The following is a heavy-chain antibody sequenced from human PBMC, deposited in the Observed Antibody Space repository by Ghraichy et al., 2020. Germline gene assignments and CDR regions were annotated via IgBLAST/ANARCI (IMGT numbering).Heavy chain of an antibody. CDR3: AKDAQWEPTGLDY. J-gene: IGHJ4*02. D-gene: IGHD1-26*01. CDR2: ISNSGGST. CDR1: GFTFSTYA. Sequence: GESLNISCAASGFTFSTYAMSWVRQAPGKGLEWVSAISNSGGSTYYADSVNGRFTISRDNSKNTLFLQMNSLRAEDTAVYYCAKDAQWEPTGLDYWGQGTLVTVSS. V-gene: IGHV3-23*01.